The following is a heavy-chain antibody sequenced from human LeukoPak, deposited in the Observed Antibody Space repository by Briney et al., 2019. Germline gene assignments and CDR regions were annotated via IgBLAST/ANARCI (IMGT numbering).Heavy chain of an antibody. Sequence: ASVKVSCKASGYTFTSYAMNWVRQAPGQGLEWMGWINPNTGNPTYAQGFTGRFVFSLDTSVSTAYLQISSLKAEDTAVYYCARTPLNSEEWLLTGYYYYYYMDVWGKGTTVTVSS. D-gene: IGHD3-3*01. CDR2: INPNTGNP. J-gene: IGHJ6*03. CDR3: ARTPLNSEEWLLTGYYYYYYMDV. V-gene: IGHV7-4-1*02. CDR1: GYTFTSYA.